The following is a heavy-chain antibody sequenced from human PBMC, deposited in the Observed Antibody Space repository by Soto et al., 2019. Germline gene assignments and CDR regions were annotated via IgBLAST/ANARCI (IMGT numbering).Heavy chain of an antibody. J-gene: IGHJ6*02. D-gene: IGHD3-22*01. CDR3: ARYVVIGNYYYYGMDV. V-gene: IGHV5-51*01. Sequence: GESLKISCKGSGYSFTSYWIGWVRQMPGKGLEWMGIIYPGDSDTRYSPSFQGQVTISADKSISTAYLQWGSLKASDTAMYYCARYVVIGNYYYYGMDVWGQGTTVTVSS. CDR2: IYPGDSDT. CDR1: GYSFTSYW.